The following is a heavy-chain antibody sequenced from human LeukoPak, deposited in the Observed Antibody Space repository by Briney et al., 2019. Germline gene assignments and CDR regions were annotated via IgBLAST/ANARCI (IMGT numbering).Heavy chain of an antibody. V-gene: IGHV1-18*01. Sequence: GASVKVSCKTSGYSLTSYGISWVRQAPGQGLEWMGWISAYNGDTNYAQNLQSRVTMTTDTSTSTAYMELRSLRSDDTAVYYCARGGDAYMDVWGKGTTVTVSS. CDR1: GYSLTSYG. CDR3: ARGGDAYMDV. J-gene: IGHJ6*03. D-gene: IGHD2-21*02. CDR2: ISAYNGDT.